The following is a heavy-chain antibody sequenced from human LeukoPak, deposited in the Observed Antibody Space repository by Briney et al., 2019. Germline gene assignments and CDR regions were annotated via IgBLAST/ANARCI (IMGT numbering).Heavy chain of an antibody. CDR3: ARGNPTSWNFDY. V-gene: IGHV1-2*02. CDR2: INPNSGGT. J-gene: IGHJ4*02. CDR1: GYTFTGYY. Sequence: ASVKVSCKASGYTFTGYYMHWVRQAPGQGLEWMGWINPNSGGTNYARKFQGRVTMTRDTSISTAYMELSRLRSDDTAVYYCARGNPTSWNFDYWGQGTLVTVSS. D-gene: IGHD1-1*01.